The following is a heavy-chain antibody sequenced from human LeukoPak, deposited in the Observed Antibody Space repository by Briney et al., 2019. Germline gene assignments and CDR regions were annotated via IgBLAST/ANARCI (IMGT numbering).Heavy chain of an antibody. CDR2: LSGSGDIT. CDR1: EFTFNRNG. V-gene: IGHV3-23*01. Sequence: GGSLRLSCAASEFTFNRNGMNWVRQAPGKGLEWVSGLSGSGDITYYADSVKGRFTISKDNAKNTLFLQMNSLRAEDTAIYYCAKAGYSYGPWGYWGQGTLVTVSS. D-gene: IGHD5-18*01. J-gene: IGHJ4*02. CDR3: AKAGYSYGPWGY.